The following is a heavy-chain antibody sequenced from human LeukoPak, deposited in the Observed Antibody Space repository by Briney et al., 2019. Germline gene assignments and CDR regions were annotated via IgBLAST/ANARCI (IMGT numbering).Heavy chain of an antibody. D-gene: IGHD2-8*01. CDR3: ANGYCTNGVCYPYYYYYMDV. V-gene: IGHV3-23*01. CDR2: ISGSGGIT. J-gene: IGHJ6*03. Sequence: GGSLRLSCAASGFTFSRYAMSWVRQAPGKGLEWVSSISGSGGITYLADSLKGRFTISRDNSKNTLYLQMNSLRAEDTAVYYCANGYCTNGVCYPYYYYYMDVWGKGTTVTVSS. CDR1: GFTFSRYA.